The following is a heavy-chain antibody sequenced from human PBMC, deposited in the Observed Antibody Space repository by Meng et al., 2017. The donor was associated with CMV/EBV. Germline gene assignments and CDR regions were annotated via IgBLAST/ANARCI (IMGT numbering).Heavy chain of an antibody. D-gene: IGHD5-18*01. CDR2: INHRGVT. Sequence: GSLRLSCAIYGGSISEYYWAWIRQSPAKGLEWIGEINHRGVTNTQPSLASRATLSIDTSKNQFSLKLISMTAVDTAMYYCARLPDVVDGGLVTGNWVDPWGQGTLVTVSS. CDR3: ARLPDVVDGGLVTGNWVDP. V-gene: IGHV4-34*04. CDR1: GGSISEYY. J-gene: IGHJ5*02.